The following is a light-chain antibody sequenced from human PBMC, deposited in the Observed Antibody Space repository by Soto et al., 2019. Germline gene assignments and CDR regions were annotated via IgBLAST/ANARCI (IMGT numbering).Light chain of an antibody. Sequence: VIWMTQSPSLLSASTGDIVTIICLMSQGISSYLAWYQQKPGKAPEVLIFGASTLQSGVPSRFSGSGSGTDFTLTISSLQPEDFATYYCLQHNSYPLTFGGGTKVDIK. CDR1: QGISSY. CDR2: GAS. V-gene: IGKV1D-8*03. J-gene: IGKJ4*01. CDR3: LQHNSYPLT.